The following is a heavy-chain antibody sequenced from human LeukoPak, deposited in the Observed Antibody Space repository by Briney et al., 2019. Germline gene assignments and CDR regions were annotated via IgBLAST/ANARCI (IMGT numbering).Heavy chain of an antibody. D-gene: IGHD1-26*01. CDR2: IFSSSSYI. CDR1: GFTFSSYS. Sequence: GGSLRLSCAASGFTFSSYSMNWVRQAPGKGLEWVSSIFSSSSYIYYADSVKGRFTISRDNGKNSLYLQMNSLRAEDTALYYCARALSGSYYDFYFDYWGQGTLVTVSS. CDR3: ARALSGSYYDFYFDY. J-gene: IGHJ4*02. V-gene: IGHV3-21*04.